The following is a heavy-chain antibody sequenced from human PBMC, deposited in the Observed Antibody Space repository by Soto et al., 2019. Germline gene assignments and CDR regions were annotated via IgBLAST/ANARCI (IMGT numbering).Heavy chain of an antibody. J-gene: IGHJ4*02. CDR1: GYTFTSYD. V-gene: IGHV1-8*01. CDR2: MNPNSGNT. D-gene: IGHD1-7*01. Sequence: ASVKVSCKASGYTFTSYDINWVRQATGQGLEWMGWMNPNSGNTGYAQKFQGRVTMTRNTSISTAYMELSSLRSEDTAVYYCARGPFSLTGTTTPFDYWGQGTLVTVSS. CDR3: ARGPFSLTGTTTPFDY.